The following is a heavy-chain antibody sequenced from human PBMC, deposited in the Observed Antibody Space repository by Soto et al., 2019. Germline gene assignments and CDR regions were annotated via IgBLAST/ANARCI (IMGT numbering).Heavy chain of an antibody. D-gene: IGHD2-15*01. J-gene: IGHJ3*01. CDR2: INVGNSGT. CDR3: ARDLAEPSTDTRYFDVFDV. CDR1: GYTFINYA. Sequence: QLVQSGAGVKSPGASVTLSCKGSGYTFINYAIHWVRQAPGRGLEWMGWINVGNSGTQYSQKFQGRVSITKDTAAITVYMELRSARSEDTAVYYCARDLAEPSTDTRYFDVFDVWGQGTMVTVSS. V-gene: IGHV1-3*01.